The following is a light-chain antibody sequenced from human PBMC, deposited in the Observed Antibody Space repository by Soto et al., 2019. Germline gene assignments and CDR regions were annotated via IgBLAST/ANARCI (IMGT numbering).Light chain of an antibody. J-gene: IGKJ4*01. V-gene: IGKV3D-15*01. CDR2: GAS. Sequence: EIVLTQSPGTLSLSPGERATLSCRASQSVSSSDLAWYQQKPGQAPRLLIYGASNRATGIPDRFSGSGSGTEFTLTISSLQSEDFAVYYCQHYNNWIASFGGGTKVDIK. CDR3: QHYNNWIAS. CDR1: QSVSSSD.